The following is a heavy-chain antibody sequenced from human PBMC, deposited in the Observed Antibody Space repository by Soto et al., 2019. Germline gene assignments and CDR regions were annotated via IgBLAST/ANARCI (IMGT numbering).Heavy chain of an antibody. CDR2: IYYSGST. Sequence: WGWIRQPPGKGLEWIGSIYYSGSTYYNPSLKSRVTISVDTSKNQFSLKLSSVTAADTAVYYCASSPNDFQTGITCYFDYWGQGTLVTVSS. V-gene: IGHV4-39*01. D-gene: IGHD3-10*01. CDR3: ASSPNDFQTGITCYFDY. J-gene: IGHJ4*02.